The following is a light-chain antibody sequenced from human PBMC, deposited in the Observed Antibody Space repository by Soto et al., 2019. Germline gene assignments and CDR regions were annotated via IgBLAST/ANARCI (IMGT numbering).Light chain of an antibody. Sequence: QSVLTQPPSVSGAPGQRVTISCTGSSSNIGAGYDVHWYQQLPGTAPKLLVHGNSNRPSGVPDRFSGSKSGTSASLAITGLQAADEGDYYCQSYDSSLRNWVLFGRGTKVTVL. CDR3: QSYDSSLRNWVL. V-gene: IGLV1-40*01. CDR2: GNS. CDR1: SSNIGAGYD. J-gene: IGLJ2*01.